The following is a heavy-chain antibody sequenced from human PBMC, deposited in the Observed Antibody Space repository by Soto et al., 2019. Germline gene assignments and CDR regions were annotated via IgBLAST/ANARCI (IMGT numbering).Heavy chain of an antibody. D-gene: IGHD4-17*01. V-gene: IGHV3-7*01. CDR2: IKLDGSEK. Sequence: EVQLVESGGGLVQPGGSLRLSCAASGFTFTRYWMSWVRQAPGKGLQWVANIKLDGSEKYYVDSVKGRFTISRDNAKNSLYQQMNSLRGEDTAVYYCATEPRYGDYEHCWGQGTQVTVSS. J-gene: IGHJ4*02. CDR1: GFTFTRYW. CDR3: ATEPRYGDYEHC.